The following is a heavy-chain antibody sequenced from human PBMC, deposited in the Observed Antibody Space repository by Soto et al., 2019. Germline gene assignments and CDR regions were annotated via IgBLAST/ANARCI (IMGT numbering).Heavy chain of an antibody. CDR1: SGSISSTGYY. Sequence: PSDTLSLTCTVSSGSISSTGYYWGWIRQPPGKGLEWIGSMYFTGSTYYNPSLKSRVTISVDASKNQVSLKLSSVTATDTAVYYCARHFGYNYGHVDYWGQGALVT. D-gene: IGHD5-18*01. J-gene: IGHJ4*02. V-gene: IGHV4-39*01. CDR3: ARHFGYNYGHVDY. CDR2: MYFTGST.